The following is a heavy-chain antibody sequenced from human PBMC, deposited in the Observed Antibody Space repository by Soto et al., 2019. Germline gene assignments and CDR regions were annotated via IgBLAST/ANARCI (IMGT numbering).Heavy chain of an antibody. CDR1: GDTISTGGYS. V-gene: IGHV4-30-2*01. CDR2: TYHSGNP. J-gene: IGHJ4*02. Sequence: PSETLSLTCGVSGDTISTGGYSWAWIRQPPGKALEWIGHTYHSGNPYYNPSLKSRVTMSVDNSKNQFSLRLSSLTAADTAIYYCARIACTGSRCFLLDYWGRGTLVTVSS. CDR3: ARIACTGSRCFLLDY. D-gene: IGHD2-15*01.